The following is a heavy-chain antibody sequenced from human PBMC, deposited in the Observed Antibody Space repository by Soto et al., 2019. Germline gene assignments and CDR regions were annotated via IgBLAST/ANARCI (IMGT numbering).Heavy chain of an antibody. CDR3: ARDYSSSRYYGMDV. V-gene: IGHV3-11*01. J-gene: IGHJ6*02. D-gene: IGHD6-6*01. CDR2: ISSSGSTI. Sequence: GGSLRLSCEASGFTFSDYYMSWIRQAPGKGLEWVSYISSSGSTIYYADSVKGRFTISRDNAKDSLYLQMNSLRAEDTAVHYCARDYSSSRYYGMDVWGQGTTVTVSS. CDR1: GFTFSDYY.